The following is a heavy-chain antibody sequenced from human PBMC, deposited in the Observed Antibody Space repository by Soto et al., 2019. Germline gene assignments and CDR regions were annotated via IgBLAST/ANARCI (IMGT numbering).Heavy chain of an antibody. CDR1: GYTFTSDD. CDR2: MNRNSGNT. Sequence: QVQLVQSGAEVKKPGASVKVSCKASGYTFTSDDINWVRQATGQGLEWMGWMNRNSGNTGYAQKVQGRVTMTWNTSISTAYMELSSLRSEDTAVYYWARERRPGIDGMDVWGQGTTVTVSS. D-gene: IGHD3-10*01. CDR3: ARERRPGIDGMDV. J-gene: IGHJ6*02. V-gene: IGHV1-8*01.